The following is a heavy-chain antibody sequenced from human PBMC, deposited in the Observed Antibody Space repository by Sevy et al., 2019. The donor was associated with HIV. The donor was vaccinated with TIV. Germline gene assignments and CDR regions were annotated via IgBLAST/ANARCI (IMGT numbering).Heavy chain of an antibody. CDR3: ARCLGGLRPWEYNWFDP. CDR2: FGADNGNT. CDR1: GYNFMSYG. D-gene: IGHD1-26*01. J-gene: IGHJ5*02. Sequence: ASVKVSCKASGYNFMSYGISWVRQAPGQGLEWMGWFGADNGNTKIAEKLQGRVTMTTDTSTSTAYMELRSLRSDDTAVYYCARCLGGLRPWEYNWFDPWGQGTLVTVSS. V-gene: IGHV1-18*01.